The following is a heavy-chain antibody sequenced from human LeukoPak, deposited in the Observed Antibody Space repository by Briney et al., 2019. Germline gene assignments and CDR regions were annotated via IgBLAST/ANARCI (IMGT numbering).Heavy chain of an antibody. V-gene: IGHV1-2*06. CDR3: ARAHFFDDSSGYYSYAFDI. Sequence: ASVKVSCKASGGTFSSYAISWVRQAPGQGLEWMGRINPNSGGTNYAQKFQGRVTMTRDTSISTAYMELSRLRSDDTAVYYCARAHFFDDSSGYYSYAFDIWGQGTMVTVSS. CDR2: INPNSGGT. D-gene: IGHD3-22*01. J-gene: IGHJ3*02. CDR1: GGTFSSYA.